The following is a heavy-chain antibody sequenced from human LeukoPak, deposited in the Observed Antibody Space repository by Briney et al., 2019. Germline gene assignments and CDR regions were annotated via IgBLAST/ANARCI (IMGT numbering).Heavy chain of an antibody. V-gene: IGHV4-59*01. Sequence: KPSETLSLTCTVSGGSISSYYWSWIRQPPGKGLEWIGYINYTGSTNYNPSLKSRVTISVDTSKNQFSLKLSSVTAADTAVYYCARGGGYDFPAYYYYYFMDVWGKGTTVTVSS. CDR2: INYTGST. CDR1: GGSISSYY. CDR3: ARGGGYDFPAYYYYYFMDV. D-gene: IGHD5-12*01. J-gene: IGHJ6*03.